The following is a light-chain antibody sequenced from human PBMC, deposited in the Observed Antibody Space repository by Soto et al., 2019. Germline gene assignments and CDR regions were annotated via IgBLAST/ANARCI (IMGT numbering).Light chain of an antibody. CDR1: QSVSSSY. J-gene: IGKJ3*01. CDR3: QQYGSSPFT. Sequence: EIVMTQSPATLSLSPGERATLSCRASQSVSSSYLSWYQQKPGQAPRLLIYGASTRATGIPARFSGSGSGTDFTLTISSLQPEDFAVYYCQQYGSSPFTFGPGTKVDIK. CDR2: GAS. V-gene: IGKV3D-7*01.